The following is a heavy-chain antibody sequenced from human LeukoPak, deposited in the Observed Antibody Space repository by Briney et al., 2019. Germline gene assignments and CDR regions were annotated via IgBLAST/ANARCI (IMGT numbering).Heavy chain of an antibody. CDR1: GFAFSSYA. D-gene: IGHD2-2*01. J-gene: IGHJ4*02. CDR3: AKDRYCSSTSCSCHDY. CDR2: ISGSGGST. V-gene: IGHV3-23*01. Sequence: PGGSLRLSCAASGFAFSSYAMCWVRQAPGKGLEWVSAISGSGGSTYYADSVKGRFTISRDNSKNTLYLQMNSLRAEDTAVYYCAKDRYCSSTSCSCHDYWGQGTLVTVSS.